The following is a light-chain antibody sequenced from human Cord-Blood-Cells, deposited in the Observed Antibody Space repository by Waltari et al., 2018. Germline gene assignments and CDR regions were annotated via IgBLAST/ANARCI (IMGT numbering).Light chain of an antibody. V-gene: IGLV2-23*01. CDR3: CSYAGSSTYVV. CDR1: SRDVGCYNL. CDR2: EGS. J-gene: IGLJ2*01. Sequence: QSALTQPASLSGSPGQSITLLCTGTSRDVGCYNLVSWYQQHPGKAPKLMIYEGSKRPSGVSNRFSGSKSGNTASLTIAGLQAEDEADYYCCSYAGSSTYVVFGGGTKLTVL.